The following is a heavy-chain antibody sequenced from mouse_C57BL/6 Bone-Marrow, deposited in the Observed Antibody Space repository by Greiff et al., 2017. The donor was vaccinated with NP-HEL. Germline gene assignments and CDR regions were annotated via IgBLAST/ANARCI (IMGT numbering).Heavy chain of an antibody. Sequence: EVHLVESEGGLVQPGSSMKLSCTASGFTFSDYYMAWVRQVPEKGLEWVANINYDGSSTYYLDSLKSRFIISRDNAKNILYLQMSSLKSEDTATYDCAREGGLRRRTYAMDYGGQGTSVTVSS. D-gene: IGHD2-4*01. J-gene: IGHJ4*01. V-gene: IGHV5-16*01. CDR2: INYDGSST. CDR1: GFTFSDYY. CDR3: AREGGLRRRTYAMDY.